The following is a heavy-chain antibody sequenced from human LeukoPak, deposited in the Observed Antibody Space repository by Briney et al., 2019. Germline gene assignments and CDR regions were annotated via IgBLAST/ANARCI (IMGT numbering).Heavy chain of an antibody. CDR1: GFTFSSYW. CDR3: AREADYYGSGSYLYRYYFDS. D-gene: IGHD3-10*01. CDR2: IKQDGSEK. J-gene: IGHJ4*02. Sequence: GGSLRLSCAASGFTFSSYWMSWVRQAPGKGLEWVANIKQDGSEKYYVDSVKGRFTISRDNAKNSLYLQMNSLRAEDTAVYYCAREADYYGSGSYLYRYYFDSWGQGTLVTVSS. V-gene: IGHV3-7*01.